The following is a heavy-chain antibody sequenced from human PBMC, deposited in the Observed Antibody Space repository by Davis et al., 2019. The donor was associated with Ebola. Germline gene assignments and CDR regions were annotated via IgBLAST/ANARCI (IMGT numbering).Heavy chain of an antibody. Sequence: GESLKIPCAAPGFTFSDYYMSWNRQAPGKGLEWVSYISSSGSTIYYADSVKGRFTISRDNAKNSLYLQMNSLRAEDTAVYYCAREGDWYFDLWGRGTLVTVSS. CDR3: AREGDWYFDL. V-gene: IGHV3-11*01. J-gene: IGHJ2*01. CDR2: ISSSGSTI. CDR1: GFTFSDYY.